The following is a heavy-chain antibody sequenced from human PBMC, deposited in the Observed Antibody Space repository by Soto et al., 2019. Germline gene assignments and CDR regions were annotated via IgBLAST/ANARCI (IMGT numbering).Heavy chain of an antibody. D-gene: IGHD3-3*01. Sequence: ASVKVSCKASGYTFTSYDINWVRQATGQGLEWMGWMNPNSGNTGYAQKFQGRVTMTRNTCISTAYMELSSLRSEDTAVYYCAGSYYDFWSGYYKGNWFDPWGQGTLVTSPQ. CDR3: AGSYYDFWSGYYKGNWFDP. J-gene: IGHJ5*02. CDR1: GYTFTSYD. V-gene: IGHV1-8*01. CDR2: MNPNSGNT.